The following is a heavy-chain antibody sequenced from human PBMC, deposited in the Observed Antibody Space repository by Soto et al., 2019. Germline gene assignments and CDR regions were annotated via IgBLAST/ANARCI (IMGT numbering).Heavy chain of an antibody. CDR1: GYTFSSYA. V-gene: IGHV1-18*01. CDR3: ARDSPPVDH. Sequence: QVQLVQSGAEVKKPGASVKVSCKASGYTFSSYAISWVRQAPGQGLEWMGWISAYNGNTKYAQKPQXXXAXXTDTSTSTAYMELRSLRSDDTAVYYCARDSPPVDHWGQGTLVTVSS. J-gene: IGHJ4*02. CDR2: ISAYNGNT.